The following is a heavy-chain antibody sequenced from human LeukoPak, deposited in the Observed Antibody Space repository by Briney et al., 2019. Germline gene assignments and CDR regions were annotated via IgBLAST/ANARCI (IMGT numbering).Heavy chain of an antibody. CDR2: INPNSGGI. Sequence: GASVKVSCKASGYTFTGYYMHWVRQAPGQGLEWMGGINPNSGGINYEQKLPGRVTMTRDTSISTAYVELSRLRSDDTAVYYCAREESGSYPPADYWGQGTLVTVSS. CDR3: AREESGSYPPADY. D-gene: IGHD1-26*01. J-gene: IGHJ4*02. V-gene: IGHV1-2*02. CDR1: GYTFTGYY.